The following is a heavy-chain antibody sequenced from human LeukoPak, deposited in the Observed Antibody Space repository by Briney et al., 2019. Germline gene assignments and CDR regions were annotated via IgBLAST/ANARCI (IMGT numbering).Heavy chain of an antibody. Sequence: ASVKVSCKASGYTFTSYAIHWVRQAPGQRLEWMGGFDPEDGETIYAQKFQGRVTMTEDTSTDTAYMELSSLRSEDTAVYYCATDLEAGESWYFDLWGRGTLVTVSS. J-gene: IGHJ2*01. CDR1: GYTFTSYA. CDR3: ATDLEAGESWYFDL. V-gene: IGHV1-24*01. D-gene: IGHD3-10*01. CDR2: FDPEDGET.